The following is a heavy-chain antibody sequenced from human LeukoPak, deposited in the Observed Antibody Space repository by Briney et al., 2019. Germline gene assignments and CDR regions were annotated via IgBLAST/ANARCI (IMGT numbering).Heavy chain of an antibody. V-gene: IGHV3-33*06. CDR3: AKLTGTTPPY. D-gene: IGHD1-20*01. Sequence: GRSLRLSCAASGFTFGSFGMHWVRQAPGKGLEWVAVIWYDGSNEYYADSVKGRFTISRDNSKNTVYLQMNSLRVEDTAVYYCAKLTGTTPPYWGQGTPGHRLL. J-gene: IGHJ1*01. CDR2: IWYDGSNE. CDR1: GFTFGSFG.